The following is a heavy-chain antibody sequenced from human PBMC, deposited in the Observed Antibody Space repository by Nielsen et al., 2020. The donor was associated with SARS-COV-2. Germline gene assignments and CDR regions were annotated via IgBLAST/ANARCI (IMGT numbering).Heavy chain of an antibody. Sequence: GGSLRLSCAASGFTFSAYGMHWVRQTPANGLEWVAVISYDAVNVDYADSVKGRFTISRDNSRNTLYLQMNSLRAEDTAVYYCARGRYGMDYWGQGTLVTVSS. CDR2: ISYDAVNV. J-gene: IGHJ4*02. D-gene: IGHD1-1*01. CDR1: GFTFSAYG. V-gene: IGHV3-30*03. CDR3: ARGRYGMDY.